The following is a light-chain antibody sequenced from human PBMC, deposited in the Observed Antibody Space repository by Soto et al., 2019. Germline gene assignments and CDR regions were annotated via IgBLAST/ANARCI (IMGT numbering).Light chain of an antibody. CDR2: AAS. CDR3: QQSYSTPGT. J-gene: IGKJ1*01. CDR1: QSISSY. Sequence: DIRMTQSPSSLSASVGDRVTITCRASQSISSYLSWYQQKPGKAPKLLIYAASSLQSGVRSRFSGSGSETDFTLTISSLQPEDFATYYCQQSYSTPGTFGQGTKVEIK. V-gene: IGKV1-39*01.